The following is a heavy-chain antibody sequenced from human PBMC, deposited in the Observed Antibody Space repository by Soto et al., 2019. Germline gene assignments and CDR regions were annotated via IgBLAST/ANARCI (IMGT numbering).Heavy chain of an antibody. V-gene: IGHV4-59*08. D-gene: IGHD2-15*01. CDR2: IYYSGST. CDR3: ARRGCSGGSCYSGYYYMDV. CDR1: GGSISSYY. Sequence: SETLSLTCTVSGGSISSYYWSWIRQPPGKGLEWIGYIYYSGSTNYNPSLKSRVTISVDTSKNQFSLKLSSVTAADTAVYYCARRGCSGGSCYSGYYYMDVWGKGTTVTVSS. J-gene: IGHJ6*03.